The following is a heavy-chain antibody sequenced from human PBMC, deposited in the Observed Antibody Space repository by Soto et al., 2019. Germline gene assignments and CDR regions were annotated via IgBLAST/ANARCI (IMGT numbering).Heavy chain of an antibody. CDR3: ARIGTSVGGY. J-gene: IGHJ4*02. CDR2: ITPIFGTT. Sequence: QVQLVQSGAEVKKPGSSVKVSCKTFGGTFSSYPISWVRQAPGEGLEWMGAITPIFGTTDYAQNVQGRLTITADESTSTAYMELTSLRSEDTATYFCARIGTSVGGYWCQGNLVTVSS. CDR1: GGTFSSYP. V-gene: IGHV1-69*01. D-gene: IGHD2-15*01.